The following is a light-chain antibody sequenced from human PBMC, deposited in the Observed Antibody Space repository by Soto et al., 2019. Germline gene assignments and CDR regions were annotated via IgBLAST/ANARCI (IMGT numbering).Light chain of an antibody. V-gene: IGLV1-44*01. Sequence: QAVVTQPPSASGTPGQRVTISCSGSSSNIGSNTVNWSQQLPGTAPKLLIYSNNQRPSGVPDRFSGSKSGTSASLAISGLQYEDEADYYCAAWDDSLNGHVVFGGGTKLTVL. CDR2: SNN. J-gene: IGLJ2*01. CDR3: AAWDDSLNGHVV. CDR1: SSNIGSNT.